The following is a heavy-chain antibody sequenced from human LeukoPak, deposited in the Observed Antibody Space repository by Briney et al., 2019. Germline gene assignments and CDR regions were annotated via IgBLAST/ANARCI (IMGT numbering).Heavy chain of an antibody. CDR2: ISSSGSTI. V-gene: IGHV3-11*01. D-gene: IGHD3-3*01. CDR3: ARDSRSYYDFWSGLNWFDP. CDR1: GFTFSDYY. Sequence: GGSPRLSCAASGFTFSDYYMSWIRQAPGKGLEWVSYISSSGSTIYYADSVKGRFTISRDNAKNSLYLQMNSLRAEDTAVYYCARDSRSYYDFWSGLNWFDPWGQGTLVTVSS. J-gene: IGHJ5*02.